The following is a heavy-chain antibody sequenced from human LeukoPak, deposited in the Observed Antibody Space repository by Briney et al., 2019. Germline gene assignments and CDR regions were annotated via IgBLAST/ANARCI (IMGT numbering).Heavy chain of an antibody. V-gene: IGHV4-34*01. D-gene: IGHD6-13*01. CDR2: INHSGST. CDR1: GGSFSGYY. Sequence: SETLSLTCAVYGGSFSGYYWSWIRQPPGKGLEWIGEINHSGSTNYNPSLKSRVTMSVDTSKNQFSLKLSSVTAADTAVYYCAREGYSSSWKPYYFDYWGQGTLVTVSS. CDR3: AREGYSSSWKPYYFDY. J-gene: IGHJ4*02.